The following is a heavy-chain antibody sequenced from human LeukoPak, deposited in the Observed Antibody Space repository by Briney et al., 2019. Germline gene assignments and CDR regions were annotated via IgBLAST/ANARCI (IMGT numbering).Heavy chain of an antibody. CDR1: GFTFSSYA. Sequence: PGGSLRLSCAASGFTFSSYAMSWVRQAPGKGLEWVSAISGSGGSTYYADSVKGRFTISRDNSKNTLYLQMNSLRAEDSAVYYCAKPGYFDWLFFQLGYFDYWGQGTLVTVSS. CDR3: AKPGYFDWLFFQLGYFDY. D-gene: IGHD3-9*01. J-gene: IGHJ4*02. V-gene: IGHV3-23*01. CDR2: ISGSGGST.